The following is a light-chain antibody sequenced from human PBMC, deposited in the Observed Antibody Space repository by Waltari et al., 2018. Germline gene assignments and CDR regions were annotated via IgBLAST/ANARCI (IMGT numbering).Light chain of an antibody. CDR1: SPNIGNYF. Sequence: QSVLTQPPSVSAAPGQKVTISCSGSSPNIGNYFVSWSHQRPGATPKLLIYDNYKRPSGIPDRFSASKSGTSATLDITGLQIGDEADYYCATWDNSLTAVVFGGGTKLTVL. V-gene: IGLV1-51*01. CDR2: DNY. J-gene: IGLJ2*01. CDR3: ATWDNSLTAVV.